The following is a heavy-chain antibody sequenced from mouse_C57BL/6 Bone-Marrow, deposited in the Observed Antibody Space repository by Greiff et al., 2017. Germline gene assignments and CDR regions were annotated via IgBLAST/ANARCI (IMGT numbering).Heavy chain of an antibody. CDR1: GFTFSSYG. CDR2: ISSGGSYT. V-gene: IGHV5-6*02. Sequence: DVKLVESGGDLVKPGGSLKLSCAASGFTFSSYGMSWVRQTPDKRLEWVATISSGGSYTYYPDSVKGRFTISRDNAKNTLYLQMSSLKSEDTAMYYCARQITTVVAPYWYFDVWGTGTTVTVSS. D-gene: IGHD1-1*01. CDR3: ARQITTVVAPYWYFDV. J-gene: IGHJ1*03.